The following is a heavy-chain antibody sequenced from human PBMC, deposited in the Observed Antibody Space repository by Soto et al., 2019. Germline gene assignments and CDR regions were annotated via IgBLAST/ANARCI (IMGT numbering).Heavy chain of an antibody. J-gene: IGHJ6*02. CDR2: TIPIFGTA. V-gene: IGHV1-69*01. Sequence: QVQLVQSGAEVKKPGSSVKVSCKASGGTFSSYAISWVRQAPGQGLEWMGGTIPIFGTANYAQKFQGRVTITVDESASIAYMELSSLRSEDTAVYYCARAYCGGDCYFSYYYYGMDVWGQGTTVTVSS. D-gene: IGHD2-21*02. CDR1: GGTFSSYA. CDR3: ARAYCGGDCYFSYYYYGMDV.